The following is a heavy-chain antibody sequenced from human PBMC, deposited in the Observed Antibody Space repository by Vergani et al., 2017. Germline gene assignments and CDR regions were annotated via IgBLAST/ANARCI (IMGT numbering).Heavy chain of an antibody. J-gene: IGHJ6*03. V-gene: IGHV4-4*03. D-gene: IGHD2-2*01. CDR2: ICHTEDT. Sequence: QVQLQESGPGLVKPPGTLSLTCAVSGDSISSNNCWTWVRQPPGKGLEWIGEICHTEDTKYSPSLKSRFTVSVDESRNLFYLKLSSVTAADTAVYYCARLPPWCSSTSCYRSYYYYMDVWGKGTTVTVSS. CDR3: ARLPPWCSSTSCYRSYYYYMDV. CDR1: GDSISSNNC.